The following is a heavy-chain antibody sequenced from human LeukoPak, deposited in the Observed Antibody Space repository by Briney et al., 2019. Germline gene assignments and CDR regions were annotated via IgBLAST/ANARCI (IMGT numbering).Heavy chain of an antibody. V-gene: IGHV3-21*01. CDR1: GFTFSSYS. D-gene: IGHD2-2*01. Sequence: GGSLRLSCAASGFTFSSYSMNWARQAPGKGLEWVSSISTSSSYIYYADSMKGRFTISRDNAKNSLYLHMSSLRTDDTAVYYCARAQKRDCSRTSCLYYFDSWGQGSLVTVSS. CDR3: ARAQKRDCSRTSCLYYFDS. CDR2: ISTSSSYI. J-gene: IGHJ4*02.